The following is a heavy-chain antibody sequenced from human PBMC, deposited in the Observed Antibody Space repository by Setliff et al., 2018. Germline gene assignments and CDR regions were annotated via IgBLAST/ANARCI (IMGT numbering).Heavy chain of an antibody. D-gene: IGHD1-26*01. V-gene: IGHV4-4*08. CDR2: IYTTGST. J-gene: IGHJ6*03. CDR1: GGSISSYS. CDR3: ARAPPNRYSGSYEYFYMDV. Sequence: PSETLSLTCTVSGGSISSYSWSWIRQPPGKGLECIGYIYTTGSTTYNPSLKSRVTISVDTSNNQFSLKVSSVTAADTAVYYCARAPPNRYSGSYEYFYMDVWGKGTTVTVSS.